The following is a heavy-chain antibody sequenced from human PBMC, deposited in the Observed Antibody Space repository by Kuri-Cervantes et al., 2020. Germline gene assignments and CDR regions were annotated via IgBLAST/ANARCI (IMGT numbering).Heavy chain of an antibody. V-gene: IGHV3-74*01. CDR2: INSDGSST. J-gene: IGHJ4*02. Sequence: GESLKISCAASGFTFDDYTMHWVRQAPGKGLVWVSRINSDGSSTSYADSVKGRFTISRDNAKNTLYLQMNSLRAEDTAVYFWARGPVGDWYPDYWGQGTLVTVSS. D-gene: IGHD6-13*01. CDR3: ARGPVGDWYPDY. CDR1: GFTFDDYT.